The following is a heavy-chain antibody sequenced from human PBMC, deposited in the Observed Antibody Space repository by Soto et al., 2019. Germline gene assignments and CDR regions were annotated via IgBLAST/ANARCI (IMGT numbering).Heavy chain of an antibody. CDR3: AHRLREKVILPILQPSDY. D-gene: IGHD5-12*01. CDR2: IHWNDYK. J-gene: IGHJ4*02. CDR1: GFSMNTPGVG. V-gene: IGHV2-5*01. Sequence: SGPTLVNPTQTLTLTCTFSGFSMNTPGVGVGWIRQPPGKALESLAVIHWNDYKRYSPPLKSRLSINKDTSKNQVVLTMADMDPVDTATYYCAHRLREKVILPILQPSDYWGQGILVTVPQ.